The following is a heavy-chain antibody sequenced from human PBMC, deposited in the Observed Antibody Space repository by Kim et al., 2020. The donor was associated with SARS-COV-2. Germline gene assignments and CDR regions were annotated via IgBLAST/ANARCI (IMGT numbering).Heavy chain of an antibody. J-gene: IGHJ4*02. D-gene: IGHD6-19*01. CDR1: GGSISSGGYY. CDR3: ARVSRGTVAGTGDFDY. Sequence: SETLSLTCTVSGGSISSGGYYWSWIRQHPGKGLEWIGYIYYSGSTYYNPSLKSRVTISVDTSKNQFSLKLSSVTAADTAVYYCARVSRGTVAGTGDFDYWGQRTLGTVSS. CDR2: IYYSGST. V-gene: IGHV4-31*03.